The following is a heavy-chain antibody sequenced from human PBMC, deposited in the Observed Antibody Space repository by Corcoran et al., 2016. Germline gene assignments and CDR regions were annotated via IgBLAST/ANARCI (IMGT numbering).Heavy chain of an antibody. CDR2: INPSGGST. V-gene: IGHV1-46*01. J-gene: IGHJ6*02. Sequence: QVQLVQSGAEVKKPGASVKVSCKASGYTFTSYYMHWVRQAPGQGLEWMGIINPSGGSTSYAQKFQGRVTMTRNTSISTAYMELSSLRSEDTAVYYCAAAERYYYGMDVWGQGTTVTVSS. CDR3: AAAERYYYGMDV. CDR1: GYTFTSYY. D-gene: IGHD6-25*01.